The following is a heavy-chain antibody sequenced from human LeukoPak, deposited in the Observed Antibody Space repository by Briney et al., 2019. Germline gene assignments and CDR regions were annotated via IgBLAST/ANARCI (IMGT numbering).Heavy chain of an antibody. D-gene: IGHD2-2*01. CDR2: IYHSGST. V-gene: IGHV4-4*02. CDR1: GGSISSSNW. J-gene: IGHJ4*02. CDR3: ARDIVVVPAALPS. Sequence: SGTLSLTCAVSGGSISSSNWWSWVRQPPGKGLEWIGEIYHSGSTNYNPSLKSRVTISVDKSKNQFSLKLSSVTAADTAVYYCARDIVVVPAALPSWGQGTLVTVSS.